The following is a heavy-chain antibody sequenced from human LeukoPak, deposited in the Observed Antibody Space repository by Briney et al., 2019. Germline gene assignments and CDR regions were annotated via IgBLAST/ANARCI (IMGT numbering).Heavy chain of an antibody. CDR2: ISYDGSDK. V-gene: IGHV3-30*18. CDR1: GFTFIGYG. J-gene: IGHJ4*02. Sequence: GGSLRLSCAASGFTFIGYGMHWVRQAPGKGLEWVAFISYDGSDKYYADSVKGRFTISRDNSKNTLYLQMNSLIPEDKAVYYCAKSHSRGWYYFDYWGQGTLVTVSS. D-gene: IGHD6-19*01. CDR3: AKSHSRGWYYFDY.